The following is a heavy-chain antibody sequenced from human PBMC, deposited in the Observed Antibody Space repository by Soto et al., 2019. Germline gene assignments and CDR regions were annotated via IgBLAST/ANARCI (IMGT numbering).Heavy chain of an antibody. J-gene: IGHJ6*02. CDR3: AKDNWYYYGMDV. Sequence: PGGALRLSCAASGFTFSSYGMHWVRQAPGKGLGWVAVISYDGSNKYYSDSVKGRFTISRDNSKNTLYLQMNSLRAEDTAVYYCAKDNWYYYGMDVWGQGTTVTVSS. D-gene: IGHD1-20*01. CDR1: GFTFSSYG. CDR2: ISYDGSNK. V-gene: IGHV3-30*18.